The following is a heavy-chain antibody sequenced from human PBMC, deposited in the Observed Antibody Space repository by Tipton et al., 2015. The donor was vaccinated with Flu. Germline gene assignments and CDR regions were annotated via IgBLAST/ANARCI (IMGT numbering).Heavy chain of an antibody. CDR2: IYSGGST. J-gene: IGHJ4*02. CDR1: GFTVSSNC. D-gene: IGHD2-15*01. V-gene: IGHV3-53*01. CDR3: ARDTSYCSGGSCDY. Sequence: SLRLSCAASGFTVSSNCMSWVRQAPGKGLEWVSVIYSGGSTYYADSVKGRFTISRDNSKNTLYLQMNSLRAEDTAVYYCARDTSYCSGGSCDYWGQGTLVTVSS.